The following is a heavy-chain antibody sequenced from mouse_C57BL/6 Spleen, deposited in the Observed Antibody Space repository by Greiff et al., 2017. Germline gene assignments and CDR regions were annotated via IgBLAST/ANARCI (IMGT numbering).Heavy chain of an antibody. V-gene: IGHV6-3*01. CDR3: TGGFDY. CDR1: GFTFSNYW. CDR2: ISLKSDNYAT. Sequence: EVTLVESGGGLVQPGGSMKLSCVASGFTFSNYWMNWVRQSPETGLELVALISLKSDNYATHYAASVKGRFTISRDDSKRSVYRQMNNLRAEDTGIYYCTGGFDYWGQGTTLTVSS. J-gene: IGHJ2*01.